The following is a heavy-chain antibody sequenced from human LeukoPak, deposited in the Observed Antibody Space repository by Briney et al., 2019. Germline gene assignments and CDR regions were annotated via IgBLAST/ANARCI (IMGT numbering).Heavy chain of an antibody. D-gene: IGHD4-17*01. CDR2: ISYDGSNK. Sequence: LSGGSLRLSCAASGFTFSSYGMHWVRQAPGKGLEWVAVISYDGSNKYYADSVKGRFTTSRDNSKNTLYLQMNSLRAEDTAVYYCAKGKATVTTNWYFDLWGRGTLVTVSS. CDR3: AKGKATVTTNWYFDL. V-gene: IGHV3-30*18. J-gene: IGHJ2*01. CDR1: GFTFSSYG.